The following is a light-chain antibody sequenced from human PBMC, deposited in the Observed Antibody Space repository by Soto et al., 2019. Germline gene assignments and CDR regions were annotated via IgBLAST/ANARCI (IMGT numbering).Light chain of an antibody. CDR3: LQDYNYPRT. V-gene: IGKV1-6*01. J-gene: IGKJ1*01. CDR2: AAS. CDR1: QGVRND. Sequence: AIQMTQSPSSLSASVGDRVTITCRASQGVRNDLGWYQQKPGKAPKLLIYAASSLQSGVPSRFSGSGSGTDFTLTISSLQPEDFANYYCLQDYNYPRTFGQGTKVEIK.